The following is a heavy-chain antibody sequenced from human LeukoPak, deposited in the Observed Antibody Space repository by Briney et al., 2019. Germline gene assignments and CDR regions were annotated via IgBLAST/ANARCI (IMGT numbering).Heavy chain of an antibody. D-gene: IGHD3-3*01. CDR1: GGSISSYY. CDR2: IYYSGST. Sequence: SETLSLTCTVSGGSISSYYWSWLRQPPGKGLEWIGYIYYSGSTNYNPSLKSRVTISVDTSKNQFSLKLNSVTAADTAVYYCTKYTGSNGDFRFDSWGQGTLVTVSS. CDR3: TKYTGSNGDFRFDS. J-gene: IGHJ4*02. V-gene: IGHV4-59*08.